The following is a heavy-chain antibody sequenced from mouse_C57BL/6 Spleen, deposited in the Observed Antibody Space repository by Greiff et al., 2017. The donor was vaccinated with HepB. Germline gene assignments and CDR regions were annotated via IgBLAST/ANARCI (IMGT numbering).Heavy chain of an antibody. D-gene: IGHD1-1*01. Sequence: VQLKESGPELVKPGASVKISCKASGYSFTGYYMHWVKQSHGNILDWIGYIYPYNGVSSYNQKFKGKATLTVDKSSSTAYMELRSLTSEDSAVYYCARARTVQSWYFDVWGTGTTVTVSS. CDR3: ARARTVQSWYFDV. CDR1: GYSFTGYY. V-gene: IGHV1-31*01. J-gene: IGHJ1*03. CDR2: IYPYNGVS.